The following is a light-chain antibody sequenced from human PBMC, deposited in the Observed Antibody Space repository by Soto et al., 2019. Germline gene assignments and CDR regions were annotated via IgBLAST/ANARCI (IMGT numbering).Light chain of an antibody. J-gene: IGKJ1*01. Sequence: DIQVTQSPSSLSASVGDRITITCRTSQNIDTYLNWYQQNPGKAPKLLISAASRLQSGVPTRFSGSGSGTDFTLTITSLQAEDLATYYCQQTYDNPRTFGQGTKV. CDR1: QNIDTY. V-gene: IGKV1-39*01. CDR2: AAS. CDR3: QQTYDNPRT.